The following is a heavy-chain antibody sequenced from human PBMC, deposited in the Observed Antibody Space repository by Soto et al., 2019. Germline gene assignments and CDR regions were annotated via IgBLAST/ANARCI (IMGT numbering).Heavy chain of an antibody. D-gene: IGHD3-9*01. CDR1: GGTFSSYA. V-gene: IGHV1-69*01. J-gene: IGHJ6*02. CDR3: ARGITYYDILTPTTYYYYGMDV. Sequence: QVQLVQSGAEVKKPGSSVKVSCKASGGTFSSYAISWVRQAPGQGLEWTGGIIPIFGTANYAQKLQGRVTITADESTSTAYMELSSLRSEDTAVYYCARGITYYDILTPTTYYYYGMDVWGQGTTVTVSS. CDR2: IIPIFGTA.